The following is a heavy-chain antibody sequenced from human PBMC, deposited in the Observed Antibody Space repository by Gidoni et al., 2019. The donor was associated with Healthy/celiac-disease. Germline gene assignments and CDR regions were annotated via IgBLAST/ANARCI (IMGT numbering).Heavy chain of an antibody. CDR3: AKDRGYSYGYFDY. CDR1: GFTFSSSA. D-gene: IGHD5-18*01. Sequence: EVQLLESGGGLVQPGGSLRLSSEASGFTFSSSAMSWGRQAPGKGLEGVSAVSGSGGSTYYADSVKCRFTISRDNSKNTLYLQMNSLRAEDTAVYYCAKDRGYSYGYFDYWGQGTLVTVSS. J-gene: IGHJ4*02. V-gene: IGHV3-23*01. CDR2: VSGSGGST.